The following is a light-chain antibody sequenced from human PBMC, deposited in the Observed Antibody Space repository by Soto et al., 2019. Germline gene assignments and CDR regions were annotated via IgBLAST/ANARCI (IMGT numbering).Light chain of an antibody. CDR1: SSDVGGYNS. Sequence: QSVLTQPASVSGSPGQSMTISCTGTSSDVGGYNSVSRYQQHPGKAPKLMIYEVSNRPSGVSNRFSGSKSGNTASLTISGLQAEDEADYYCSSYTSSSTLVFGTGTKVTVL. CDR2: EVS. V-gene: IGLV2-14*01. CDR3: SSYTSSSTLV. J-gene: IGLJ1*01.